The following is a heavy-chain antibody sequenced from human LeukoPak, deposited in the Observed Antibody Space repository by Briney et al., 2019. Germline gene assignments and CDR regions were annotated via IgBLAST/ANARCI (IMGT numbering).Heavy chain of an antibody. D-gene: IGHD3-22*01. V-gene: IGHV3-48*03. CDR2: ISSSGSTI. J-gene: IGHJ4*02. CDR3: ASVPYDSSGYYYFSFDY. Sequence: GGSLRLSCAASGFTFSSYEMNWVRQAPGKGLEWVSYISSSGSTIYYADSVKDRFTISRDNAKNSLYLQMNSLRAEDTAVYYCASVPYDSSGYYYFSFDYWGQGTLVTVSS. CDR1: GFTFSSYE.